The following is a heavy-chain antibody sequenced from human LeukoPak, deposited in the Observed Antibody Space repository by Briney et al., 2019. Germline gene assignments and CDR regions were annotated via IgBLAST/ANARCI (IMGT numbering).Heavy chain of an antibody. CDR2: MYYSGNT. J-gene: IGHJ4*02. CDR3: ARQYFDRTGYYYFDY. D-gene: IGHD3-22*01. V-gene: IGHV4-39*01. CDR1: GDAITGSSYY. Sequence: PSETLSLTCTVSGDAITGSSYYWGWIRQSPGKGLEWIGSMYYSGNTYSNPSLESRVTMSADTSKNQFSLKLNSVSVADMAVYYCARQYFDRTGYYYFDYWGQGTLVIVSS.